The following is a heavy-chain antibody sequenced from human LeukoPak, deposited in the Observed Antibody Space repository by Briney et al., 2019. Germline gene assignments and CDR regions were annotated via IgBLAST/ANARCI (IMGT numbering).Heavy chain of an antibody. CDR2: IIPIFGIA. CDR1: GGTFSSYA. Sequence: SVKVSCKASGGTFSSYAISWVRQAPGQGLEWMGRIIPIFGIANYAQKFQGRVTITADKSTSTAYMELSSLRSEDTAVYYCARLGCRSTSCYTDYYYYGMDVWGQGTTVTVSS. V-gene: IGHV1-69*04. D-gene: IGHD2-2*02. CDR3: ARLGCRSTSCYTDYYYYGMDV. J-gene: IGHJ6*02.